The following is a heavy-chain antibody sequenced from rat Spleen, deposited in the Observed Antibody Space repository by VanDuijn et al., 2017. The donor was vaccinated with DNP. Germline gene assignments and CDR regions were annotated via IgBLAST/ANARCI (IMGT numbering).Heavy chain of an antibody. V-gene: IGHV3-1*01. Sequence: EVQLQESGPGLVKPSQSLSLTCSVTGFSITSNYWAWIRKLPGNKMEWIGHISYSGSTSYNPSLKSRISITRDPSKNQFFLQLNSVTTEDTATYYCARYYSGDAMDAWGQGTSVTVSS. J-gene: IGHJ4*01. D-gene: IGHD1-1*01. CDR1: GFSITSNY. CDR3: ARYYSGDAMDA. CDR2: ISYSGST.